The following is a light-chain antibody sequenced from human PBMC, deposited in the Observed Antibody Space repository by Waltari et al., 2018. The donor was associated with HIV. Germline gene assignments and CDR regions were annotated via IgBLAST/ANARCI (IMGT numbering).Light chain of an antibody. Sequence: DIQMSQSPSSLSASVGDRVNNTCRASHDLRTWLAWYQQKPEKAPKSLIYAASNLQSGVPSRFSGSGSGTDFTLTISSLQPEDFATYYCQQYNAYPLTFGGGTKVEIK. J-gene: IGKJ4*01. CDR2: AAS. V-gene: IGKV1D-16*01. CDR1: HDLRTW. CDR3: QQYNAYPLT.